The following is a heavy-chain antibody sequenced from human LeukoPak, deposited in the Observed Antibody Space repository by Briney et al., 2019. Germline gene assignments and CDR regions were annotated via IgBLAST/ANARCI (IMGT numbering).Heavy chain of an antibody. CDR2: ISGRSDNT. CDR1: GFIFSNYA. J-gene: IGHJ4*02. D-gene: IGHD3-9*01. V-gene: IGHV3-23*01. Sequence: PGASLRLSCAASGFIFSNYAMYWVRQAPGKGLEWVSAISGRSDNTYYADSVKGRFTLSRDSSKNTLYLQMNSLRADDTAVYYCAKWGDYDVLTGYYVSDFWGQETLVTVSS. CDR3: AKWGDYDVLTGYYVSDF.